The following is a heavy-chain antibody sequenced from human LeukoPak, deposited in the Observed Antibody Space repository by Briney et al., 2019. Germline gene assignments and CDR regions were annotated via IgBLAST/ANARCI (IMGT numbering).Heavy chain of an antibody. J-gene: IGHJ4*02. CDR3: ATTRSGIAAAEVDY. D-gene: IGHD6-13*01. CDR1: GFTFSSYW. V-gene: IGHV3-7*01. Sequence: PGGSLRLSCAASGFTFSSYWMSWVRQAPGKGLEWVANIKQDGSEKYYVDSVKGRFTISRDNAKNSLYPQMNSLRAEDTAVYYCATTRSGIAAAEVDYWGQGTLVTVSS. CDR2: IKQDGSEK.